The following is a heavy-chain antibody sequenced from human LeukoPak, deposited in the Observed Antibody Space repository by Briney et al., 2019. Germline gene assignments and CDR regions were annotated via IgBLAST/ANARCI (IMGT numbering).Heavy chain of an antibody. D-gene: IGHD3-16*02. CDR1: GFTFSSYS. J-gene: IGHJ4*02. CDR3: ARVRESSYYDYVWVSYRYTADY. CDR2: ISSSSSYI. Sequence: PGGSLRLSCAASGFTFSSYSMNWVRQAPGKGLEWVSSISSSSSYICYADSVKGRFTISRDNAKNSLYLQMNSLRAEDTAVYYCARVRESSYYDYVWVSYRYTADYWGQGTLVTVSS. V-gene: IGHV3-21*01.